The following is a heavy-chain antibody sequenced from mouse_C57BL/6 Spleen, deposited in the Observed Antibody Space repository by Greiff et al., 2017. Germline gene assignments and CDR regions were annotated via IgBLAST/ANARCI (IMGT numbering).Heavy chain of an antibody. D-gene: IGHD1-1*01. Sequence: ESVAELVRPGASVKLSCTASGFNIKNTYMHWVKQRPEQGLEWIGRIDPANGNTKYAPKFQGKATITADTSSNTAYLQLSSLTSEDAAIYYCARGVTTGGCAMDYWGQGTSVTVSS. CDR3: ARGVTTGGCAMDY. CDR2: IDPANGNT. J-gene: IGHJ4*01. V-gene: IGHV14-3*01. CDR1: GFNIKNTY.